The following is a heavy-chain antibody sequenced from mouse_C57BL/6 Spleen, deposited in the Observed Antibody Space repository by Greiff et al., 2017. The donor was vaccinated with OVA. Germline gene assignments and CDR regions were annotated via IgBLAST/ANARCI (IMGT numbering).Heavy chain of an antibody. CDR3: ARGSTVVAHWYFDV. V-gene: IGHV8-12*01. J-gene: IGHJ1*03. CDR2: IYWDDDK. Sequence: QVQLQQSGPGILQSSQTLSLTCSFSGFSLSTSGMGVSWIRQPSGKGLEWLAHIYWDDDKRYNPSLKSRLTISKDTSRNQVFLKITSVDTADTATYYCARGSTVVAHWYFDVWGTGTTVTVSS. D-gene: IGHD1-1*01. CDR1: GFSLSTSGMG.